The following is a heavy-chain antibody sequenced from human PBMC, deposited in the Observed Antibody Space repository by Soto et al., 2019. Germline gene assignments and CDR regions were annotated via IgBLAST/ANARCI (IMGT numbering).Heavy chain of an antibody. V-gene: IGHV3-30*18. CDR3: AKGRGYDSSGYYVY. Sequence: QVQLVESGGGVVQPGRSLRLSCAASGFTFSSYGMHWVRQAPGKGLEWVAVISYDGSNKYYADSVKGRFTISRDNSKNTLYLQMNSLRAEDTAVYYCAKGRGYDSSGYYVYWGQGTLVTVSS. CDR1: GFTFSSYG. J-gene: IGHJ4*02. D-gene: IGHD3-22*01. CDR2: ISYDGSNK.